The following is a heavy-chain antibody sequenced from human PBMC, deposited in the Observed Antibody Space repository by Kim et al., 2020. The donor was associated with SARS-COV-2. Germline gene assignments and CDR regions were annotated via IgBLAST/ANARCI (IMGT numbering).Heavy chain of an antibody. Sequence: GGSLRLSCAASGFTFSSYWMSWVRQAPGKGLEWVANINQDGSEKYYVDSVKGRFTISRDNAKNSLYLQMNSLRAEDTAVYYCARGGSWFGVLLSWAFDYWGQGSLVAVFS. J-gene: IGHJ4*02. V-gene: IGHV3-7*03. CDR2: INQDGSEK. CDR3: ARGGSWFGVLLSWAFDY. CDR1: GFTFSSYW. D-gene: IGHD3-10*01.